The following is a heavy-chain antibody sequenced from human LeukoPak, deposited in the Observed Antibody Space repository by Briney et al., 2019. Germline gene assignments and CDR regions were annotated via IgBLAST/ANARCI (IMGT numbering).Heavy chain of an antibody. Sequence: SETLSLTCAVYGGSFSGNYWSWIRQPPGKGLEWIGEINHSGSTNYNPSLKSRVTISVDTSKDQFSLKLSSVTAADTAVYYCARGCGSTSCYLGAFDIWGQGTMVTVSS. CDR2: INHSGST. V-gene: IGHV4-34*01. D-gene: IGHD2-2*01. J-gene: IGHJ3*02. CDR1: GGSFSGNY. CDR3: ARGCGSTSCYLGAFDI.